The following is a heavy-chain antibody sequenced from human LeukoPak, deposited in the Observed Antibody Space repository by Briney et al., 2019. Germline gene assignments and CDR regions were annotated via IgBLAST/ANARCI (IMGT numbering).Heavy chain of an antibody. CDR2: ISVSGGST. J-gene: IGHJ3*01. V-gene: IGHV3-23*01. CDR3: AKGKWGLSINNFDV. CDR1: VFTPSSYA. D-gene: IGHD1-26*01. Sequence: GGSLRLSCAASVFTPSSYAMNWVRQAPGKGLEWGSAISVSGGSTYYADSVKGRFTISRDNSKNTLYLQMISLRAEDTAVYYCAKGKWGLSINNFDVWGQGTMVTVSS.